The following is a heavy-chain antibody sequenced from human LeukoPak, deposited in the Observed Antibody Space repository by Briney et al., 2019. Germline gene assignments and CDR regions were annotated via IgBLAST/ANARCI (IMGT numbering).Heavy chain of an antibody. CDR3: ARALRYYDSSGYYRSYWYFDL. CDR2: IYYSGST. V-gene: IGHV4-61*08. J-gene: IGHJ2*01. D-gene: IGHD3-22*01. Sequence: PSETLSLTCTVSGGSISSGGYYWSWIRQHPGKGLEWIGYIYYSGSTNYNPSLKSRVTISVDTSKNQFSLKLSSVTAADTAVYYCARALRYYDSSGYYRSYWYFDLWGRGTLVTVSS. CDR1: GGSISSGGYY.